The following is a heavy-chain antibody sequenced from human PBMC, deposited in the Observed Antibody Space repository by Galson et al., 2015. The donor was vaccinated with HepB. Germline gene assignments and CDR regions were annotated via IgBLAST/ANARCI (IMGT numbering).Heavy chain of an antibody. Sequence: SLRLSCAASGFTVSSNYMNWVRQAPGKGLEWVSLMYSGGSTYYADPVKGRFTISRDNSKNTLYLQMNSLRADDTAVYYCARVGCSGGSCYSGWLDPWGRGTLVTVSS. CDR3: ARVGCSGGSCYSGWLDP. V-gene: IGHV3-53*01. CDR2: MYSGGST. CDR1: GFTVSSNY. D-gene: IGHD2-15*01. J-gene: IGHJ5*02.